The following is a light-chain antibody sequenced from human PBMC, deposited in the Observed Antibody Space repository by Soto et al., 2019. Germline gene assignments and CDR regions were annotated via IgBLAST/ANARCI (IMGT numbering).Light chain of an antibody. J-gene: IGKJ3*01. CDR1: QDISNY. Sequence: DIQMTQSPSSLSASVGDRVTITCQASQDISNYLNWYQQKPGKAPKLLIYDASNLETGVPSRFSGSGSGTDFTFTISSLQPEDIATYYCQQYDNLPPFGPGTKVDNK. V-gene: IGKV1-33*01. CDR2: DAS. CDR3: QQYDNLPP.